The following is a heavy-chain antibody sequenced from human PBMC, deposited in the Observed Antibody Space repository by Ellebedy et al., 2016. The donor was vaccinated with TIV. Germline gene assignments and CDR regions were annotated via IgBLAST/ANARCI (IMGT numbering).Heavy chain of an antibody. CDR1: GYTFSSYG. Sequence: GESLKISCAASGYTFSSYGMPWLRQAQGKGLGWVSVIYSGGSTYYADSVKGRFTISRDNSKNTLYLQMNSLRAEETAVYYCARDTAMAADYWGQGTLVSVSS. J-gene: IGHJ4*02. V-gene: IGHV3-66*01. CDR2: IYSGGST. CDR3: ARDTAMAADY. D-gene: IGHD5-18*01.